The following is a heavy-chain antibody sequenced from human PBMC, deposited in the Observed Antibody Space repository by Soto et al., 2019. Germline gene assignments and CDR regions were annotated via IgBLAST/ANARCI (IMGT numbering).Heavy chain of an antibody. J-gene: IGHJ6*02. CDR3: AREGQAPYYYYGMDV. CDR2: ISGYNGNT. Sequence: QVQVVQSGDEVKKPGASVKVSCKASGYTFTNYGFSWVRQAPGQGLEWMGWISGYNGNTKYAEKFQGSVTMTTDTSTSTAHMGLRSLRSDETAVYYCAREGQAPYYYYGMDVWGQGTAVTVSS. CDR1: GYTFTNYG. V-gene: IGHV1-18*01.